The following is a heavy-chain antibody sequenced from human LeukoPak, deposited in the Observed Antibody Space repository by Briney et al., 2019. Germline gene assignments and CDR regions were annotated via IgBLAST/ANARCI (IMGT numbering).Heavy chain of an antibody. Sequence: ASVKVSCKASGYTLTSYDINWVRQATGQGLEWMGWMNPNSGNTGYAQKFQGRVTMTRNTSISTAYMELSSLRSEDTAVYYCARGWSYYDFWSGYPRLYYFDYWGQGTLVTVSS. J-gene: IGHJ4*02. D-gene: IGHD3-3*01. CDR3: ARGWSYYDFWSGYPRLYYFDY. V-gene: IGHV1-8*01. CDR1: GYTLTSYD. CDR2: MNPNSGNT.